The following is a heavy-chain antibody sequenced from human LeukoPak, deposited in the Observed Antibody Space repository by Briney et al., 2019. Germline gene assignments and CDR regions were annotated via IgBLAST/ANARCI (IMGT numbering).Heavy chain of an antibody. V-gene: IGHV1-69*06. CDR3: ARGGYSYGYANYYYYMDV. Sequence: SVKVSCKVSGYTLTELSMYWVRQAPGQGLEWMGGIIPIFGTANYAQKFQGRVTITADKSTSTAYMELSSLRSEDTAVYYCARGGYSYGYANYYYYMDVWGKGTTVTVSS. CDR1: GYTLTELS. D-gene: IGHD5-18*01. J-gene: IGHJ6*03. CDR2: IIPIFGTA.